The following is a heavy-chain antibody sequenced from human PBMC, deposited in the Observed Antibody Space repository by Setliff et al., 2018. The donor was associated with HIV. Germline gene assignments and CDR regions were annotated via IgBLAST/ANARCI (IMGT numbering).Heavy chain of an antibody. CDR1: GFTFRSYW. CDR3: ARGGTVIRGISVYYYYMDV. J-gene: IGHJ6*03. D-gene: IGHD3-10*01. CDR2: INSDGSST. Sequence: GGSLRLSCAASGFTFRSYWMHWVRQAPGNGLVWVSRINSDGSSTSYADSVKGRFTISRDNAKNTVYLQMDGLRAEDMAMYYCARGGTVIRGISVYYYYMDVWGKGTAVTVSS. V-gene: IGHV3-74*01.